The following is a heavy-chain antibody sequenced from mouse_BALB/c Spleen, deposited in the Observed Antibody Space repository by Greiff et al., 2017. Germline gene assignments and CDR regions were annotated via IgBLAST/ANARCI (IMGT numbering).Heavy chain of an antibody. CDR2: ILPGSGST. V-gene: IGHV1-9*01. CDR1: GYTFSSYW. CDR3: ARFGNPVAY. Sequence: QVQLQQSGAELMKPGASVKISCKATGYTFSSYWIEWVKQRPGHGLEWIGEILPGSGSTNYNEKFKGKATFTADTSSNTAYMQLSSPTSEDSAVYYCARFGNPVAYWGQGTLVTVSA. D-gene: IGHD2-1*01. J-gene: IGHJ3*01.